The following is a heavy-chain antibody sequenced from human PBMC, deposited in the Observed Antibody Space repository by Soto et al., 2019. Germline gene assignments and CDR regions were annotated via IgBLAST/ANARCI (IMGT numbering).Heavy chain of an antibody. CDR2: IIPIFGTA. CDR3: ARDRGSWSRNFDY. Sequence: SVKVSCKAPGGTFSSYAISWVRQAPGQGLEWMGGIIPIFGTANYAQKFQGRVTITADESTSTAYMELSSLRSEDTAVYYCARDRGSWSRNFDYWGQGTLVTVSS. V-gene: IGHV1-69*13. J-gene: IGHJ4*02. CDR1: GGTFSSYA. D-gene: IGHD6-13*01.